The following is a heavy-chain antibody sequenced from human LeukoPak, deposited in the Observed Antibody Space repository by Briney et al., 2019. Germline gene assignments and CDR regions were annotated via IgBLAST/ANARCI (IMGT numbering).Heavy chain of an antibody. CDR1: GFTFSDSA. CDR2: IRSKVNSYAT. CDR3: ARLSKHY. V-gene: IGHV3-73*01. Sequence: GGSLGLSCAASGFTFSDSAMHWVRQASGKGLEWVGRIRSKVNSYATAYAASVKGRFTISRDDSKNTAYLQMNSLKTEDTAVYYCARLSKHYWGQGILVTVSS. J-gene: IGHJ4*02.